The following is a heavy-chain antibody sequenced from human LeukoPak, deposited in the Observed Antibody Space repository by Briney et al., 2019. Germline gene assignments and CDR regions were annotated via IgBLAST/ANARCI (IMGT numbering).Heavy chain of an antibody. CDR1: GGTFSSYA. Sequence: ASVKVSCKASGGTFSSYAINWVRQATGQGLEWMGWMNPNSGNTGYAQKFQGRVTMTRNTSISTAYMELSSLRSEDTAVYYCARKSWVYSSGWYIWAPYYYYYYGMDVWGQGTTVTVSS. CDR3: ARKSWVYSSGWYIWAPYYYYYYGMDV. CDR2: MNPNSGNT. D-gene: IGHD6-19*01. J-gene: IGHJ6*02. V-gene: IGHV1-8*02.